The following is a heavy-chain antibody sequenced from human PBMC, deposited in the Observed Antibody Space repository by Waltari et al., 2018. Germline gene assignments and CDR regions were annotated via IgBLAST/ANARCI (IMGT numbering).Heavy chain of an antibody. V-gene: IGHV1-69*08. J-gene: IGHJ4*02. CDR2: IIASGVTA. D-gene: IGHD3-22*01. CDR3: ARGYYYDSSGYLDY. Sequence: QVQLVQSGAEVKKPGSWVKVACKASGGTLSSYAIRWVRQAAGQGMEWMGRIIASGVTANYAQKFQGRVTITADKSTSTAYMELSSLRSEDTAVYYCARGYYYDSSGYLDYWGQGTLVTVSS. CDR1: GGTLSSYA.